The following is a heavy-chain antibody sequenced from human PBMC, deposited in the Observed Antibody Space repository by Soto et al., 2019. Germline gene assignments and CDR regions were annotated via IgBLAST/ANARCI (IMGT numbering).Heavy chain of an antibody. CDR3: AKDAISGNQVWDYFDY. Sequence: ESGGGLVQPGGSLRLSCAASGFTFSNYAMNWVRQAPGKGLEWVSGFGVGGNYIYYADSVKGRFTISRDNSKNTLYLQMNSLRAEDTAVYYCAKDAISGNQVWDYFDYWGQGTPVTVSS. CDR1: GFTFSNYA. CDR2: FGVGGNYI. V-gene: IGHV3-23*01. D-gene: IGHD7-27*01. J-gene: IGHJ4*02.